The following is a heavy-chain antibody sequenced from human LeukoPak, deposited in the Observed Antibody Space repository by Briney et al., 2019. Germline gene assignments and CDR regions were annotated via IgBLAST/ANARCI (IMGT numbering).Heavy chain of an antibody. CDR2: FDPEDGET. CDR3: ATARMVRGEDGMDV. CDR1: GYTLTELS. D-gene: IGHD3-10*01. Sequence: ASVKVSCKVSGYTLTELSMHWVRQAPGKGLEWMGGFDPEDGETIYAQKFQGRVTMTEDTSTDTAYMELSSLRSEDKAVYYCATARMVRGEDGMDVWGKGTTVTVSS. J-gene: IGHJ6*04. V-gene: IGHV1-24*01.